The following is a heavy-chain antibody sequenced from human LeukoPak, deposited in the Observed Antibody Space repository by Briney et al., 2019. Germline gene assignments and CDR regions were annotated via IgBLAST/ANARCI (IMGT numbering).Heavy chain of an antibody. CDR3: ATLGVKIVGSTTDFDY. J-gene: IGHJ4*02. D-gene: IGHD1-26*01. Sequence: ASVKVTCKASGYTFTDYYINWVRQAPGQGLEWMGWINPNSGGSTFAHKFRDRVTVTRDTSISTAYMELSMLTSDDTAVYYCATLGVKIVGSTTDFDYGGQGTLVTVSS. V-gene: IGHV1-2*02. CDR1: GYTFTDYY. CDR2: INPNSGGS.